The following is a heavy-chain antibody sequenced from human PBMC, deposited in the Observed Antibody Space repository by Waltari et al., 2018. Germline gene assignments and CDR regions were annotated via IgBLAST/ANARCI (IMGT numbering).Heavy chain of an antibody. V-gene: IGHV3-30-3*01. J-gene: IGHJ4*02. CDR1: GFTFSSYA. CDR3: NYYDSSGYYLGLDYFDY. CDR2: ISYDGSNK. Sequence: QVQLVESGGGVVQPGRSLRLSCAASGFTFSSYAMHWVRQAPGKGLEWVAVISYDGSNKYYADSVKGRFTISRDNSKNTLYLQMTSLRAEDTAVYYCNYYDSSGYYLGLDYFDYWGQGTLVTVSS. D-gene: IGHD3-22*01.